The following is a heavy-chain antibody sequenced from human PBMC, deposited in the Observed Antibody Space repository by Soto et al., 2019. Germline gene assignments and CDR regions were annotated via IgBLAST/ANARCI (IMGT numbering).Heavy chain of an antibody. D-gene: IGHD2-2*01. CDR2: ISGGGDAT. J-gene: IGHJ2*01. V-gene: IGHV3-23*01. Sequence: EVQLLESGGGLVQPGGSLRLSCGGSGFTFINYAMNWVRQAPGKGLEWVSSISGGGDATFFADSVRGRFTISRDNSKNTVTLQMNSLGVDDTAVYYCARKILGSTSRPNYWYFDLWGRGTLVTVSS. CDR1: GFTFINYA. CDR3: ARKILGSTSRPNYWYFDL.